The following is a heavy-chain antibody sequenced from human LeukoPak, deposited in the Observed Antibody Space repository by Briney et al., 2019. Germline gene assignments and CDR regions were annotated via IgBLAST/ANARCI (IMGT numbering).Heavy chain of an antibody. CDR1: GFTFSNAW. V-gene: IGHV3-48*02. J-gene: IGHJ4*02. CDR2: ISTSGSAL. Sequence: GGSLRLSCAASGFTFSNAWMNWVRQAPGKGLEWVSHISTSGSALYYADSVKGRFTISRDNAKDSLYLQMNSLRDEDTAVYYCASSGSYRFDYWGQGTLVTVSS. D-gene: IGHD1-26*01. CDR3: ASSGSYRFDY.